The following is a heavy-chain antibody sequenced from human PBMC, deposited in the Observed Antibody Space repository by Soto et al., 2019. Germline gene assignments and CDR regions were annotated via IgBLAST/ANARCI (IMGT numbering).Heavy chain of an antibody. CDR1: GFTFCSAW. CDR3: TADLPAFIPQVDS. CDR2: IKSQNDGGTT. J-gene: IGHJ4*02. V-gene: IGHV3-15*07. D-gene: IGHD3-3*02. Sequence: GESLRPSYANSGFTFCSAWFNWVRQAPGKGLEWVGRIKSQNDGGTTDYAAPVRDRFTISKDDSINTLYLQMNSLQTEDTGVYFCTADLPAFIPQVDSWGQGT.